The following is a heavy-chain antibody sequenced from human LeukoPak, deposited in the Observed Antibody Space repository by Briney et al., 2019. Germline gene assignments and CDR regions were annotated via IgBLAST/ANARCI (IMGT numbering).Heavy chain of an antibody. CDR1: GYSFTSYW. CDR3: ERHDKYCSGGSCYSAWFDP. D-gene: IGHD2-15*01. J-gene: IGHJ5*02. Sequence: GESLKISWNGSGYSFTSYWIGLGRQMPGKGVEWVVIIYPGDSDTRDSPSFQGQVTISADKSISTANLQWSSLKASHTAMYYCERHDKYCSGGSCYSAWFDPWGQGTLVTVSS. V-gene: IGHV5-51*01. CDR2: IYPGDSDT.